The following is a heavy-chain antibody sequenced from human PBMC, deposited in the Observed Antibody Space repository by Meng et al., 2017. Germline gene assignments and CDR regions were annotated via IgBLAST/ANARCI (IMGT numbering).Heavy chain of an antibody. V-gene: IGHV1-2*06. Sequence: QVQLVQFGAEVKKPGASVRLSCRASGYTFIDAYVHWVRQAPGQGLEWIGRIIPSSGDANSAQKFLGRVTLTWDTSISTAYMELSSLRSDDTAIYYCARDGGNYDFDYWGQGTLVTVSS. J-gene: IGHJ4*02. CDR1: GYTFIDAY. D-gene: IGHD1-7*01. CDR3: ARDGGNYDFDY. CDR2: IIPSSGDA.